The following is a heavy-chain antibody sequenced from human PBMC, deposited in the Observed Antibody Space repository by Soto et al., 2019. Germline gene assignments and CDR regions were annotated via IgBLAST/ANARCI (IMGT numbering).Heavy chain of an antibody. J-gene: IGHJ1*01. CDR1: GFSFGNYV. CDR2: ISDSGGSS. Sequence: GGSLRLSCAASGFSFGNYVMNWVRQAPGKGLEWVSGISDSGGSSSSADSVKGRFTVSRDNSKNTLYLQMDSLTGDDTAVYYCTKGGDSWSGYAQHWGQGALVTVPS. D-gene: IGHD3-3*01. CDR3: TKGGDSWSGYAQH. V-gene: IGHV3-23*01.